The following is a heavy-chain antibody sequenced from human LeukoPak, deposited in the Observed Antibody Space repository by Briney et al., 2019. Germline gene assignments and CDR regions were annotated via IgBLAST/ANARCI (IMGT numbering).Heavy chain of an antibody. CDR1: GGSISSGGYY. Sequence: SQTLSLTCTVSGGSISSGGYYWSWIRQHRGKGLEWIGYIYYSGSTYYNPSLKSRVTISVDTSKNQFSLKLSSVTAADTAVYYCARGDMYYYDSSGYQPDAFDIWGQGTMVTVSS. J-gene: IGHJ3*02. CDR2: IYYSGST. CDR3: ARGDMYYYDSSGYQPDAFDI. D-gene: IGHD3-22*01. V-gene: IGHV4-31*03.